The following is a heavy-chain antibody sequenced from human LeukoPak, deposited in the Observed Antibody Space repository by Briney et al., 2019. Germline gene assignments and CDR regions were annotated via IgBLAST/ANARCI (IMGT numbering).Heavy chain of an antibody. CDR1: GFTFSSYG. CDR2: IRYDGSNK. J-gene: IGHJ4*02. Sequence: PGGSLRLSCAASGFTFSSYGMHWVRQAPGKGLEWVAFIRYDGSNKYYADSVKGRFTISRDNSKNTLYLQMNSLRAEDTAVYYCAKVARGYCSSTSCYAGYWGQGTLVTVSS. CDR3: AKVARGYCSSTSCYAGY. V-gene: IGHV3-30*02. D-gene: IGHD2-2*01.